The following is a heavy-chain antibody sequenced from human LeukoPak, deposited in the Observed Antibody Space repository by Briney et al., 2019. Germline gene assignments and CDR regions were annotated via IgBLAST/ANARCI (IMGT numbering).Heavy chain of an antibody. D-gene: IGHD2-21*02. V-gene: IGHV3-23*01. CDR1: GFTFSSYA. CDR2: ISGSGGST. CDR3: ARHIVVVTASFDY. J-gene: IGHJ4*02. Sequence: GGSLRLSCAASGFTFSSYAMSWVRQAPGKGLEWVSAISGSGGSTYYADSVKGRFTISRDNSKNTLYLQMNSLRAEDTAVYYCARHIVVVTASFDYRGQGTLVTVSS.